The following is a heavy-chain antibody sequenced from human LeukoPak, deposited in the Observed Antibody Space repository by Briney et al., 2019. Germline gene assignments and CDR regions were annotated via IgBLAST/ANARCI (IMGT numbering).Heavy chain of an antibody. Sequence: SETLSLTCTVSGASINYHGWTWIRQPPGKGLEWIGDVYFSGATNYNPSLTSRVTISVDTSKSQFSLKLSSVTAADTAVYYCARLPGYSYGDGYYFDYWGQGTLVTVSS. CDR2: VYFSGAT. D-gene: IGHD5-18*01. J-gene: IGHJ4*02. CDR3: ARLPGYSYGDGYYFDY. V-gene: IGHV4-59*08. CDR1: GASINYHG.